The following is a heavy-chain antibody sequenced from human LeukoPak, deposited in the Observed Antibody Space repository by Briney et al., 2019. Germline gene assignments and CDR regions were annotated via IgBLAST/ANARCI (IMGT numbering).Heavy chain of an antibody. J-gene: IGHJ4*02. CDR2: ISSSSSYI. CDR1: GFTFSAYA. CDR3: ANGYSYGTAFDY. Sequence: PGGSLRLSCAASGFTFSAYAMSWVRQAPGKGLEWVSSISSSSSYIYYADSVKGRFTISRDNAKNSLYLQMNSLRAEDTAVYYCANGYSYGTAFDYWGQGTLVTVSS. D-gene: IGHD5-18*01. V-gene: IGHV3-21*01.